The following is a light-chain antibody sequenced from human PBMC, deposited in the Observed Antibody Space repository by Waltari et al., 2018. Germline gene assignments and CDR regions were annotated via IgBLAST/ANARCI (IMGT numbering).Light chain of an antibody. CDR1: QSVIHSSNTRSS. CDR3: HQYCSTPLT. V-gene: IGKV4-1*01. J-gene: IGKJ1*01. Sequence: DIVMTQSPDSLAVSLGERATINCKSSQSVIHSSNTRSSLAWYQQKPGQPLKLRIYWAPTRQTGVPDRFSGSGAGTDFTLTISTLQAEDVAVYYCHQYCSTPLTFGQGTKVDIK. CDR2: WAP.